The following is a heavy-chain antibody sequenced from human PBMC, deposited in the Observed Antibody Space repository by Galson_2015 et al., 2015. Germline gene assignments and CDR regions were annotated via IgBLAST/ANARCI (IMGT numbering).Heavy chain of an antibody. D-gene: IGHD2-2*01. J-gene: IGHJ4*02. CDR1: GGTFRNSA. CDR3: ARASQDCSSATCPYTY. Sequence: SVKVSCKASGGTFRNSAINWVRQAPGQGPEWVGGIIPIFGKANSAQKFQGRVTITADRPTTTAYLELSSLRSDDTAVYYCARASQDCSSATCPYTYWGQGTLVTVSS. V-gene: IGHV1-69*06. CDR2: IIPIFGKA.